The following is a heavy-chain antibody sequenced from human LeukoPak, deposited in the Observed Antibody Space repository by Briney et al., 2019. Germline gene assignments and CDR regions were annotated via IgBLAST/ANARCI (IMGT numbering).Heavy chain of an antibody. CDR2: INGDGGTT. V-gene: IGHV3-74*01. Sequence: GGSLRLSCAASGFTFSRYRMHWVRQGPGKGLVWVSRINGDGGTTTYGDSVRGRFTISRDNAKNTVYLQMNSLRAEDTAVYYCVRDRAVAGTEDFYFDNWGQGTLVTVSS. J-gene: IGHJ4*02. CDR3: VRDRAVAGTEDFYFDN. D-gene: IGHD6-19*01. CDR1: GFTFSRYR.